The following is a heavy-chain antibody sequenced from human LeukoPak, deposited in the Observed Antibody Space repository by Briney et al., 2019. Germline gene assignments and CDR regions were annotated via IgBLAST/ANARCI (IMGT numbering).Heavy chain of an antibody. V-gene: IGHV3-48*01. Sequence: GGSLRLSCAASGFTFSSYSMNWVRQAPGKGLEWVSYISSSSSTIYYADSVKGRFTISRDNAKNSLYLQMNSLRAEDTAVYYCARDRIVVVPAAIPIYYYYYYMDVWGKGTTVTVSS. CDR3: ARDRIVVVPAAIPIYYYYYYMDV. CDR2: ISSSSSTI. CDR1: GFTFSSYS. J-gene: IGHJ6*03. D-gene: IGHD2-2*01.